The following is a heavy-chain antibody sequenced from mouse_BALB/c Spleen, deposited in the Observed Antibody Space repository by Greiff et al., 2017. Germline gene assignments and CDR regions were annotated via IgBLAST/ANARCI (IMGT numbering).Heavy chain of an antibody. V-gene: IGHV5-9-4*01. CDR2: ISSGGSYT. CDR1: GFTFSSYA. CDR3: ARVGKGAMDY. D-gene: IGHD2-1*01. Sequence: EVMLVESGGGLVKPGGSLKLSCAASGFTFSSYAMSWVRQSPEKRLEWVAEISSGGSYTYYPDTVTGRFTISRDNAKNTLYLEMSSLRSEDTAMYYCARVGKGAMDYWGQGTSVTVSS. J-gene: IGHJ4*01.